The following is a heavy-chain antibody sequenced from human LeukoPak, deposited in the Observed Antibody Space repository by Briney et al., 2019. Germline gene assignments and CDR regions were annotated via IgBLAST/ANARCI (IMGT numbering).Heavy chain of an antibody. CDR1: GGTFSSYA. Sequence: ASVKVSCKASGGTFSSYAISWVRQAPGQGREWMGGIIPIFGTANYAQKFQGRVTITTDESTSTAYMELSSLRSEDTAVYYCARGAGTIMYYYYMDVWGKGTTVTVSS. V-gene: IGHV1-69*05. CDR2: IIPIFGTA. D-gene: IGHD1-1*01. J-gene: IGHJ6*03. CDR3: ARGAGTIMYYYYMDV.